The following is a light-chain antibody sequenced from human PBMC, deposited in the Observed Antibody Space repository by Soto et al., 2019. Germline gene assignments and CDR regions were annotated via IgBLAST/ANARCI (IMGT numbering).Light chain of an antibody. CDR3: PQYGSSPYT. V-gene: IGKV3-20*01. CDR1: QSVRNSY. Sequence: EILLTQSPGTLSLSPGERATLSCRASQSVRNSYLAWYQQKPGQAPRLLIYGASGRATGIPDRFSGSGSGTYFTLTISRLEAEEFAVYYGPQYGSSPYTFGQGTKLEI. J-gene: IGKJ2*01. CDR2: GAS.